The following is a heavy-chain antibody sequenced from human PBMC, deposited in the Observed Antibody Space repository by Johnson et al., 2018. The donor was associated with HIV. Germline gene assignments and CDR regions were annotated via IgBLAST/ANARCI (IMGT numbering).Heavy chain of an antibody. D-gene: IGHD2-15*01. V-gene: IGHV3-30*04. CDR3: ANSLLLDAFNI. J-gene: IGHJ3*02. Sequence: HVQLVESGGGVVQPGRSLRLSCAASGFTFSSYAMHWVRQAPGKGLEWVAVISFDGTNKYYADSVRGRFTISRDNSKKTLYLQMNSLRTEDTAIYYCANSLLLDAFNIWGQGTMVTVYS. CDR2: ISFDGTNK. CDR1: GFTFSSYA.